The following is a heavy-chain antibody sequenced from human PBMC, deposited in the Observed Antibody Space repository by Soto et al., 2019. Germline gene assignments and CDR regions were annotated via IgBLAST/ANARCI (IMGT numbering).Heavy chain of an antibody. V-gene: IGHV3-72*01. D-gene: IGHD2-2*01. CDR1: GFTFSDHY. Sequence: GGSLRLSCAASGFTFSDHYMDWVRQAPGKGLEWVGRTRNKANSYTTEYAASVRGRFTISRDDSKNSLHLQMNSLKTEDTAVYYCARDRGGDSTIHYYGMDVWGQGTTVTVSS. CDR2: TRNKANSYTT. CDR3: ARDRGGDSTIHYYGMDV. J-gene: IGHJ6*02.